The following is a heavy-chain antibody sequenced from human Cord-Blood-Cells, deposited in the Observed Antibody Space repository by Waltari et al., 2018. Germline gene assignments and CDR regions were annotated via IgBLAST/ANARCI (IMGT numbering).Heavy chain of an antibody. CDR2: INHSGRT. CDR3: ARGIVGATNRDFDY. CDR1: GGSFSGYY. Sequence: QVQLQQWGAGLLKPSETLSLTCAVYGGSFSGYYWSWIRQPPGKGLEWIGEINHSGRTKYNPSLKSQVTISVDTAKNQFSRKLSSVTAADTAVYYCARGIVGATNRDFDYWGQGTLVTASS. J-gene: IGHJ4*02. D-gene: IGHD1-26*01. V-gene: IGHV4-34*01.